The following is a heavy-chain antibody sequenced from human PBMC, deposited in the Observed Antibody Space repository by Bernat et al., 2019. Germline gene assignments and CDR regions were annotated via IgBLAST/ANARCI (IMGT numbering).Heavy chain of an antibody. CDR1: GFTVSSNY. CDR2: MYSGGST. J-gene: IGHJ4*02. V-gene: IGHV3-66*01. D-gene: IGHD6-19*01. CDR3: ARTPLGSSGWLYYFDY. Sequence: EVQLVESGGGLVQPGGSLRLSCAVSGFTVSSNYMSWVRQAPGKGLEWVSVMYSGGSTYYADSLKGRFTISRDNSKNTMYLQMNSLGAEDTAVYYCARTPLGSSGWLYYFDYWGQGTLVTVSS.